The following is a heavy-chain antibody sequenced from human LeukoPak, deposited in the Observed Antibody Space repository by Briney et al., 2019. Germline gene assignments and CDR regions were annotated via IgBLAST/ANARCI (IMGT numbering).Heavy chain of an antibody. Sequence: GGSLRLSCAASGFTFTSYWMSWVRQAPGKGLEWVANIKDDGGEKYYVDSVKGRFTISRDNTKNLPYLQMNSLRAEDTAVYYCGRDPYYDSLDYWGQGTLVTVSS. CDR1: GFTFTSYW. V-gene: IGHV3-7*01. J-gene: IGHJ4*02. CDR2: IKDDGGEK. CDR3: GRDPYYDSLDY. D-gene: IGHD3-22*01.